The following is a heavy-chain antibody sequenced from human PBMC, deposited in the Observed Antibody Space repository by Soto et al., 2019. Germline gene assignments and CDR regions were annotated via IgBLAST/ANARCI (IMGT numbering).Heavy chain of an antibody. Sequence: QVQLVQSGAEVKKPGSSVKVSCKASGGTFSSYAISWVQQAPGQGLEWMGGIIPIFGTANYAQKFQGRVTITADESTSTAYMELSSLRSEDTAVYYCAVGGVIAADYYFDYWGQGTLVTVSS. V-gene: IGHV1-69*01. CDR2: IIPIFGTA. J-gene: IGHJ4*02. D-gene: IGHD3-16*02. CDR1: GGTFSSYA. CDR3: AVGGVIAADYYFDY.